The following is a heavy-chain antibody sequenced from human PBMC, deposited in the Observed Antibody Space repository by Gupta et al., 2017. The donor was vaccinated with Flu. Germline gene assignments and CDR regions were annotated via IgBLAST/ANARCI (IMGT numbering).Heavy chain of an antibody. D-gene: IGHD3-16*02. CDR3: GRGGFIGLLALVGALTLDP. CDR1: GFNFSDYR. V-gene: IGHV3-7*01. Sequence: EVQLVESGGGLVQPGRSLRLSCVGAGFNFSDYRMNWVRQSPGKGLQWGASIRQDGSEMYYVDSVKGRFTISRDNAKNSVFLQMNSLTVEDTAVYYCGRGGFIGLLALVGALTLDPWGQGALVTV. J-gene: IGHJ5*02. CDR2: IRQDGSEM.